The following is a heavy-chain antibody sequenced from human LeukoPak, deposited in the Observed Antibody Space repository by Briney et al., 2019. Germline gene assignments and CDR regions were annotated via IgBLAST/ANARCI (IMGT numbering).Heavy chain of an antibody. CDR1: GFTFSSYS. Sequence: GGSLRLSCAASGFTFSSYSMNWARQAPGKGLEWVSYISSSSSTIYYADSVKGRFTISRDNAKNSLYLQMNSLRAEDTAVYYCARAASIAAAGRFDYWGQGTLVTVSS. CDR2: ISSSSSTI. D-gene: IGHD6-13*01. V-gene: IGHV3-48*04. J-gene: IGHJ4*02. CDR3: ARAASIAAAGRFDY.